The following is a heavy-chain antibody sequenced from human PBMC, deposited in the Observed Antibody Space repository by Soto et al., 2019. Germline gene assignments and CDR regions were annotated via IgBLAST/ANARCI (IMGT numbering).Heavy chain of an antibody. CDR2: ISYDGSNK. CDR1: GFTFSSYA. Sequence: GGSLRLSCAASGFTFSSYAMHWVRQAPGKGLEWVAVISYDGSNKYYADSVKGRFTISRDNSKNTLYLQMNSLRAEDTAVYYCARDYERITMIVVVITISYYFDYWGQGTLVTVSS. J-gene: IGHJ4*02. D-gene: IGHD3-22*01. V-gene: IGHV3-30-3*01. CDR3: ARDYERITMIVVVITISYYFDY.